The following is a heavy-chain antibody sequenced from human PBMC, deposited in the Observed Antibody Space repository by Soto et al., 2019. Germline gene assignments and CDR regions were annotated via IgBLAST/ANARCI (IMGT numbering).Heavy chain of an antibody. CDR2: IGSNGADK. CDR3: AADYLRHNSLNGYYYSYGMDV. CDR1: GITFSTYA. Sequence: XASLRLSCAASGITFSTYAMSWVRRAPGKGLEWVSTIGSNGADKQYADFVKGRFTVSRDSSKSTLSLQMNSLRAEDTAVYYCAADYLRHNSLNGYYYSYGMDVWGQGTTVTVSS. J-gene: IGHJ6*02. V-gene: IGHV3-23*01. D-gene: IGHD4-17*01.